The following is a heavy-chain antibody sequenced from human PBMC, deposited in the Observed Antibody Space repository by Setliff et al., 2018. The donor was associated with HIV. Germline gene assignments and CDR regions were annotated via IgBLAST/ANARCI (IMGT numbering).Heavy chain of an antibody. V-gene: IGHV1-18*01. D-gene: IGHD1-26*01. CDR1: DHTFTNYG. Sequence: ASVKVSCKPSDHTFTNYGIYWVRQAPGQGLEWMGWISNYNGNTNYAQKSHGRVTMTTDTSTRTAYMEMRGLTYDDTAVYYCARASGGNSVENGFDIWGQGTMVTVSS. J-gene: IGHJ3*02. CDR2: ISNYNGNT. CDR3: ARASGGNSVENGFDI.